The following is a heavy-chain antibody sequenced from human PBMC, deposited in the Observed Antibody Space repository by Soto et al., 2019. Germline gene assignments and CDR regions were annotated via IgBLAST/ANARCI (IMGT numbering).Heavy chain of an antibody. D-gene: IGHD6-19*01. CDR3: ARDRLARGIPVAGRIDY. Sequence: PGGSLRLSCAASGFTFNSYAMSWVRQAPGKGLEWVANIKQDGSEKCYVDSVKGRFTISRDDADNSLYLQMNSLRVEDTAVYYCARDRLARGIPVAGRIDYWGQGALVTVSS. V-gene: IGHV3-7*01. CDR2: IKQDGSEK. CDR1: GFTFNSYA. J-gene: IGHJ4*02.